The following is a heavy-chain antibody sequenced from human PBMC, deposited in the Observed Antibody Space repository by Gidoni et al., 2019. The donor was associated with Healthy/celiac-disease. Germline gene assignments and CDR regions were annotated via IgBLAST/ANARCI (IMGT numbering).Heavy chain of an antibody. CDR2: ISAYNGNT. CDR1: GYTFTSYG. V-gene: IGHV1-18*01. CDR3: ARLPDCTNGVCREGWFDP. D-gene: IGHD2-8*01. Sequence: QVQLVQSGAEVKKPGASVKVSCKASGYTFTSYGISWVRQAPGQGLEWMGWISAYNGNTNYAQKLQGRVTMTTDTATSTAYMELRSLRSDDTAVYYCARLPDCTNGVCREGWFDPWGQGTLVTVSS. J-gene: IGHJ5*02.